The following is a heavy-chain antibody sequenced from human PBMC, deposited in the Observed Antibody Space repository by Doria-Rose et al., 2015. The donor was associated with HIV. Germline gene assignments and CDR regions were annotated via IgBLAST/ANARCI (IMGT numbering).Heavy chain of an antibody. D-gene: IGHD6-13*01. V-gene: IGHV2-26*01. CDR2: MFSDDER. CDR1: GVSLSSPGMG. Sequence: ESGPVLVKPTETLTLTCTVSGVSLSSPGMGVSWIRQPPGKALEWLAKMFSDDERPYKTSLKSRLTISRGTSKSQVVLTMTDMDPVDTATYYCARIKSSRWYHKYYFDFWGQGTLVIVSA. CDR3: ARIKSSRWYHKYYFDF. J-gene: IGHJ4*02.